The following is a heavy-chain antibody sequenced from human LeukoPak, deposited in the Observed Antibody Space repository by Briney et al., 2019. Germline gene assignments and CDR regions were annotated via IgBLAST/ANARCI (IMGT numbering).Heavy chain of an antibody. Sequence: PSETLSLTCTVSGGSINSYYWNWIRQPPGKGLEWIGYIYYSGSTNYNPSLKSRVTISVDTSKNQFSLKLTSVTAADTAVYYCASLNTYGYNYLDYWGQGTLVTVSS. CDR2: IYYSGST. V-gene: IGHV4-59*13. CDR3: ASLNTYGYNYLDY. J-gene: IGHJ4*02. CDR1: GGSINSYY. D-gene: IGHD5-18*01.